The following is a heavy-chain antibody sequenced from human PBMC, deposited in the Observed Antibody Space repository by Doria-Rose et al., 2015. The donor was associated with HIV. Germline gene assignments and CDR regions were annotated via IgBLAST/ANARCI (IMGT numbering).Heavy chain of an antibody. CDR2: IYPGDSDT. CDR3: ARLGNYDXGSTLGY. Sequence: FGWVRQMPGKGLEWMGIIYPGDSDTRYSPSFQGQVTFSAXXXISTAYXXXXXXXXXXXXMYYCARLGNYDXGSTLGYWGQGTLVTVSS. D-gene: IGHD3-10*01. V-gene: IGHV5-51*01. J-gene: IGHJ4*02.